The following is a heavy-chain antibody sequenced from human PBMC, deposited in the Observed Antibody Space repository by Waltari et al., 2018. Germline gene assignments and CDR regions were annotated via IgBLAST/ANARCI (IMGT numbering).Heavy chain of an antibody. CDR3: ARGTTMAATAN. D-gene: IGHD6-19*01. V-gene: IGHV4-39*01. CDR2: IDYSGNT. Sequence: QLQESGPGLVKPSETLSLSCTVSGGSLSNTSYYWGWIRQSPGKGLEWIGSIDYSGNTYYNPSLKSRVTISVDRSKNQFSLKLSSVTAAETAVYYCARGTTMAATANWGQGTLVTVSS. CDR1: GGSLSNTSYY. J-gene: IGHJ4*02.